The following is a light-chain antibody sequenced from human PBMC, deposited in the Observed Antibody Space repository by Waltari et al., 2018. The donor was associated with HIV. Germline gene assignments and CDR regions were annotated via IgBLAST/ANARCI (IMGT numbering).Light chain of an antibody. CDR2: RNT. J-gene: IGLJ3*02. V-gene: IGLV1-47*01. CDR3: AAWDDSVSGRV. Sequence: QSVLTQPPSASGTPGQRVTISCSGGSSNIGSNYVYWYQQFPGTAPRLLIYRNTLRPSGVPDRFSGSKYATSASLAISGLRSEDEADYFCAAWDDSVSGRVFGGGTKLTVL. CDR1: SSNIGSNY.